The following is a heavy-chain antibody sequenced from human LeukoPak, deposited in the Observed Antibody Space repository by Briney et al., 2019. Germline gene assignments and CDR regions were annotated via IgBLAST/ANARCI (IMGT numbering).Heavy chain of an antibody. D-gene: IGHD6-13*01. V-gene: IGHV3-23*01. J-gene: IGHJ4*02. CDR1: GFTFSSYA. CDR2: ISGSGGST. Sequence: GGSLRLSCAASGFTFSSYAMSWVRQAPGKGLEWVSAISGSGGSTYYADSVKGRFTISRDNSKNTLYLQMNSQRAENTAVYYCAKRGGSWPAFDYWGQGTLVTVSS. CDR3: AKRGGSWPAFDY.